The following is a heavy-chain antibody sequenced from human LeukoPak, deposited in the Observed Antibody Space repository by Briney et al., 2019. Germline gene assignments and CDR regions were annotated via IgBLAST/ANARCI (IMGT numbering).Heavy chain of an antibody. J-gene: IGHJ2*01. CDR2: IYYSGST. Sequence: PSETLSLTCTVSGGSISSYYWSWIRQPPGKGLEWIGYIYYSGSTNYNPSLKSRVTISVDTSKNQFSLKLSSVTAADTAVYYCASTLIVVVPAADWYFDLCGRGTLVTVSS. CDR1: GGSISSYY. D-gene: IGHD2-2*01. CDR3: ASTLIVVVPAADWYFDL. V-gene: IGHV4-59*01.